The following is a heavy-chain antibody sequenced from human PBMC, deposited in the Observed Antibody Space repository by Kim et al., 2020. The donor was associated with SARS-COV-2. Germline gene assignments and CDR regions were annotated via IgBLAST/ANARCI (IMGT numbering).Heavy chain of an antibody. V-gene: IGHV3-21*01. J-gene: IGHJ6*02. CDR3: ARDRPKVAGTRYYYYGMDV. Sequence: GGSLRLSCAASGFTFSSYSMNWVRQAPGKGLEWVSSISSSSSYIYYADSVKGRFTISRDNAKNSLYLQMNSLRAEDTAVYYCARDRPKVAGTRYYYYGMDVWGQGTTVTVSS. D-gene: IGHD6-19*01. CDR1: GFTFSSYS. CDR2: ISSSSSYI.